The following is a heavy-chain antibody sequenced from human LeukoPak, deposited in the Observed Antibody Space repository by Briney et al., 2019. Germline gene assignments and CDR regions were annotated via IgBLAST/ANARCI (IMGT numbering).Heavy chain of an antibody. J-gene: IGHJ5*02. CDR3: AREPGFDSSGYLNWFDP. CDR2: ISYSGST. CDR1: GGSISSYY. D-gene: IGHD3-22*01. Sequence: TSETLSLTCTVSGGSISSYYWSWIRQPPGKGLEWIACISYSGSTKYNPSLKSRVAISVDTSKNQLSLKLSSVTAADTAVYYCAREPGFDSSGYLNWFDPWGQGTLVTVSS. V-gene: IGHV4-59*01.